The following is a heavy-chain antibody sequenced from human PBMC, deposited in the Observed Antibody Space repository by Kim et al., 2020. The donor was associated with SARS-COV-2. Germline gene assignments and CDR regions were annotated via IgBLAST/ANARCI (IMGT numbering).Heavy chain of an antibody. J-gene: IGHJ4*02. V-gene: IGHV4-4*02. D-gene: IGHD1-26*01. CDR2: ISDSGKT. CDR3: AKAGAMTSFNY. Sequence: SETLSLTCDVSGDSISSNSWWSWVRQSPGKGLEWIGVISDSGKTNYNPSLKSRVTISLDKSRRQLSLKLTSMTAADTAVYYCAKAGAMTSFNYWGQGTLV. CDR1: GDSISSNSW.